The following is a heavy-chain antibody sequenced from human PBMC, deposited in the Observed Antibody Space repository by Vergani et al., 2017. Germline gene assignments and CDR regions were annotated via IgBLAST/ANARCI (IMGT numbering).Heavy chain of an antibody. CDR3: ARDGWELLDYFYYMDV. D-gene: IGHD1-26*01. CDR2: IGSSGPYI. CDR1: GFTFSDLS. V-gene: IGHV3-21*06. Sequence: VQLVESGGGLVKPGGSLRLSCAASGFTFSDLSMSWVRQAPGKGLEWVAFIGSSGPYINYADSVKGRFIISRDNTNNSLFLQLRSLRAEDAAVYYCARDGWELLDYFYYMDVWGKGTTVTVSS. J-gene: IGHJ6*03.